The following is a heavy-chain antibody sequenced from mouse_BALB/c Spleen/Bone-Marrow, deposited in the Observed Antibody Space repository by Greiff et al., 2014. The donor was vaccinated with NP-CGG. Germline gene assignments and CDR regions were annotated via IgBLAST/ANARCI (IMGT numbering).Heavy chain of an antibody. Sequence: VQLQQSGAELVRPGSSVKISCKASGYAFSSYWLNWVKQRPGQGLEWIGQIYPGDGDTNYNGNFKGKATLTADKSSSTAYMRLSSLTSEDSAVYFCARWYRDPHFAMDYWGPGTSVTVSS. J-gene: IGHJ4*01. D-gene: IGHD2-14*01. CDR2: IYPGDGDT. CDR1: GYAFSSYW. V-gene: IGHV1-80*01. CDR3: ARWYRDPHFAMDY.